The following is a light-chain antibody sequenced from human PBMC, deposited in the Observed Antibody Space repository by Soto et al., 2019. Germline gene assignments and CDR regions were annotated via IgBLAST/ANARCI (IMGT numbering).Light chain of an antibody. CDR2: ATS. Sequence: DIPMTQSPSSLSAAVGDSVTITCRASQDINKYLNWYHQTPGKAPKLLVFATSTLHNGVPSRFSGSRSGTDFSLTITSLQPEDFATYYCQQSYSSPYIFGQGTKLEIK. V-gene: IGKV1-39*01. CDR3: QQSYSSPYI. J-gene: IGKJ2*01. CDR1: QDINKY.